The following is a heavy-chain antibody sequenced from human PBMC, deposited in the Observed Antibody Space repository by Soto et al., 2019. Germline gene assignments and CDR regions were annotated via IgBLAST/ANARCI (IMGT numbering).Heavy chain of an antibody. D-gene: IGHD3-22*01. CDR2: ISDDSSYI. V-gene: IGHV3-21*06. Sequence: GGSLRLSCAASGFMFSAYTMNWVRQAPGKGLEWLSSISDDSSYIDYADSLRGRFTVSRDNARNSLYLQIDSLGVEDTAVYYCATPYYFNLWGPGTLVTVSS. CDR1: GFMFSAYT. CDR3: ATPYYFNL. J-gene: IGHJ5*02.